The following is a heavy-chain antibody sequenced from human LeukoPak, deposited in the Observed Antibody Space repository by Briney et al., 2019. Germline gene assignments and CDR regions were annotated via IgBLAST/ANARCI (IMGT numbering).Heavy chain of an antibody. Sequence: GESLRLSCAASGFTVNSNYMSWVRQAPGKGLEWVSVIYSGGSTYYADSVKGRFTISRDNSKNTLYLQMSSLRAEDTAVYYCARWDVVVVAVDYWGQGTLVTVSS. CDR2: IYSGGST. V-gene: IGHV3-66*01. J-gene: IGHJ4*02. D-gene: IGHD2-15*01. CDR3: ARWDVVVVAVDY. CDR1: GFTVNSNY.